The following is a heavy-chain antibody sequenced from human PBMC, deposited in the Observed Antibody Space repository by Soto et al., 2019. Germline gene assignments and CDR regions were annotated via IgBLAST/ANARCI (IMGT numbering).Heavy chain of an antibody. V-gene: IGHV4-34*01. CDR2: INHSGST. CDR1: GGSFSGYY. CDR3: ARTRPRNGYYYYYGMDV. Sequence: NPSETLSLTCAVYGGSFSGYYWSWIRQPPGKGLEWIGEINHSGSTNYNPSLKSRVTISVDTSKNQFSLKLSSVTAADTAVYYCARTRPRNGYYYYYGMDVWGQGTTVTVSS. J-gene: IGHJ6*02. D-gene: IGHD6-6*01.